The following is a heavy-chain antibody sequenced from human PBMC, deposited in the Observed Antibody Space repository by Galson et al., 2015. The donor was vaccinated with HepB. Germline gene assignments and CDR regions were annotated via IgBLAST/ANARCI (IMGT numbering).Heavy chain of an antibody. Sequence: SVKVSCKASGGSFSSYTISWVRQAPGQGLEWMGRIIPILGIANYAQKFQGRVTITADKSTSTAYMELSSLRSEDTAVYYCARGDYGDYTRFDPWGQGTLVTVSS. J-gene: IGHJ5*02. V-gene: IGHV1-69*02. CDR2: IIPILGIA. CDR1: GGSFSSYT. D-gene: IGHD4-17*01. CDR3: ARGDYGDYTRFDP.